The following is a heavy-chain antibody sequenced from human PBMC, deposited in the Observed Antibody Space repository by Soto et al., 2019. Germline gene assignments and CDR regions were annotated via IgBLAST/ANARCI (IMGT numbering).Heavy chain of an antibody. J-gene: IGHJ4*02. CDR2: ISFDGANI. CDR3: ARDPYGGYIFDS. CDR1: GFLFRNYA. D-gene: IGHD5-12*01. Sequence: QVQLVESGGGVVQPGTSLRLSCAASGFLFRNYAMHWVRQSPAKGLEWLAVISFDGANIFYAGAAKGRFTISRDNSKQTLYLQLDSLRAEDTGVYFCARDPYGGYIFDSWGQGTQVTLSS. V-gene: IGHV3-30-3*01.